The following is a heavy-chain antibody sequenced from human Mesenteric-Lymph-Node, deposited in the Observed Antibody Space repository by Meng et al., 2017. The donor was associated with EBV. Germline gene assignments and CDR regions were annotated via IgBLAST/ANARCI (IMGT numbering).Heavy chain of an antibody. CDR3: AISEGGYVDGHRDY. V-gene: IGHV1-2*06. J-gene: IGHJ4*02. CDR2: INPSTGGT. Sequence: QVQLVQSGAEVKKPXXSVKVXCKASGYTFTDYHIHWVRQAPGQGLEWMGRINPSTGGTDYAQRFKDGATMTRDTSISTAYMEVKRLTFDDTAMYYCAISEGGYVDGHRDYGGQGTLVTVSS. D-gene: IGHD5-18*01. CDR1: GYTFTDYH.